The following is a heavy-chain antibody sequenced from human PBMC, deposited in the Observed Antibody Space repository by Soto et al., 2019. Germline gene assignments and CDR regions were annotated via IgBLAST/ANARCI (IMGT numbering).Heavy chain of an antibody. J-gene: IGHJ4*02. D-gene: IGHD6-19*01. V-gene: IGHV4-38-2*01. CDR2: ISQSGSS. CDR1: GYSIITGSY. Sequence: SETLSLTCAVSGYSIITGSYWGWIRQPPGKGLEWIGSISQSGSSYYNPSLKSRLTILIDTSKNQFSLKLSSVTAADTAVYYCARPHSSGWFTYDYWGQGALVTVSS. CDR3: ARPHSSGWFTYDY.